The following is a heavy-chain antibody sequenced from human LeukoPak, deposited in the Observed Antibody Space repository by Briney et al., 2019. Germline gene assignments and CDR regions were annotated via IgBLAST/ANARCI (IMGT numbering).Heavy chain of an antibody. J-gene: IGHJ4*02. CDR3: AERSTYGGGDFDY. CDR2: TSYDGNKK. D-gene: IGHD3-16*01. CDR1: GFTLTYYA. Sequence: PGGSLRLSCAASGFTLTYYAMHWVRQAPGKGLEWVAVTSYDGNKKYYADSVKGRFTISRDNSKNTLSLQMNSLRDEDTAVYYWAERSTYGGGDFDYWGLGSVVSVSS. V-gene: IGHV3-30*07.